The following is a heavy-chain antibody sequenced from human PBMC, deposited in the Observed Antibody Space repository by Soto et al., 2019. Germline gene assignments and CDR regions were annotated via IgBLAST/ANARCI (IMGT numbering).Heavy chain of an antibody. V-gene: IGHV1-69*01. CDR3: ASGRNYYGSIGPHDY. CDR2: IIPIFGTA. D-gene: IGHD3-10*01. J-gene: IGHJ4*02. CDR1: GGTFSSYA. Sequence: QVQLVQSGAEVQKPGSSVKVSCKASGGTFSSYAISWVRQAPGQGLEWMGGIIPIFGTANYAQKFQGRVTITAAEYTSTAYMELSSLRSEDTAVYYCASGRNYYGSIGPHDYWGQGTLVTVSS.